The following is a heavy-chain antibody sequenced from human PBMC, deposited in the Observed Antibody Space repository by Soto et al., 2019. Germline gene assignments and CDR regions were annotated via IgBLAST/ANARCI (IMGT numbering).Heavy chain of an antibody. V-gene: IGHV4-34*01. Sequence: SETLSLTCAVYGGSFSGYYWSWIRQPPGKGLEWIGEINHSGSTNYNPSLKSRVTISVDTSKNQFSLKLSSVTAADTAVYYCGRGLGVADKMGSFDYWGQGTLVTVSS. CDR2: INHSGST. CDR3: GRGLGVADKMGSFDY. D-gene: IGHD2-15*01. J-gene: IGHJ4*02. CDR1: GGSFSGYY.